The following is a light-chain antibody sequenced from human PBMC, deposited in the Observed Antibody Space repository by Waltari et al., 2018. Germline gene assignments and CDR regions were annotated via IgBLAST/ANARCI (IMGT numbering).Light chain of an antibody. CDR2: GAG. V-gene: IGKV3-15*01. J-gene: IGKJ1*01. CDR3: QQYNEWPWT. Sequence: EIVMTQSPATLSVSPGERATLSCRASQSVSTLAWYQQKPGQPPGLLIYGAGTRATGIPARFSGSGSGTEFTLTISSLQSEDLSVYYCQQYNEWPWTVGQGTKVEIK. CDR1: QSVST.